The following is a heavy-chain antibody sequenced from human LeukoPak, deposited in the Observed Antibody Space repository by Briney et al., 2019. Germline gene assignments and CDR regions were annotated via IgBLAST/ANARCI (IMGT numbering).Heavy chain of an antibody. V-gene: IGHV3-53*01. D-gene: IGHD6-25*01. J-gene: IGHJ3*02. CDR1: GFTVSSYY. CDR2: IYTGGNT. Sequence: PGGSLRLSCAASGFTVSSYYMSWVRQAPGKGLEWVSVIYTGGNTYYADSVKGRFTISRDNSKNTLYLQMDSLRAEDTAVYYCAGLQRHAFDIWGQGTMVTVSS. CDR3: AGLQRHAFDI.